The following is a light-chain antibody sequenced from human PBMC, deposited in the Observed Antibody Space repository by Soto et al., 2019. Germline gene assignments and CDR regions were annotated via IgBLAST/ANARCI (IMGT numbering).Light chain of an antibody. CDR3: QQYGSLPGT. Sequence: EIVLTQSPGTLSLSPGERATLSCRASQSVSSSYLAWYQQKPGQAPRLLIYGASSRATGIPDRFSGSGSGTEFTLTISRLEPDDFAVYFCQQYGSLPGTFGQGTKVEIK. J-gene: IGKJ1*01. CDR2: GAS. V-gene: IGKV3-20*01. CDR1: QSVSSSY.